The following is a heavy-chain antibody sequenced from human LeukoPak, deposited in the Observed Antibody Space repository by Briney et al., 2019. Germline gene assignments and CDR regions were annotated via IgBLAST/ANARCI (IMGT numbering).Heavy chain of an antibody. V-gene: IGHV3-9*01. J-gene: IGHJ4*02. Sequence: PGRSLRLSCAASGFTFDDYAMHWVRQAPGKGLEWVSGIRWNSGSIGYADSVKGRFTISRDNAKNSLYLQMNSLRAEDTALYYCAKTIHRYGGNSHFDYWGQGTLVTVSS. CDR3: AKTIHRYGGNSHFDY. CDR2: IRWNSGSI. D-gene: IGHD4-23*01. CDR1: GFTFDDYA.